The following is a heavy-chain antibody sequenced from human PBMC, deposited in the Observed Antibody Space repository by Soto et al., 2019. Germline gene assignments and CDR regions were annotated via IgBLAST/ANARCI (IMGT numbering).Heavy chain of an antibody. V-gene: IGHV1-18*01. Sequence: VKVSCKASGYTFTSYGISWVRQAPGQGLEWMGWISAYNGNTNYAQKFQGRVTMTEDTSTDTAYMELSSLRSEDTAVYYCATPGVVRVLDAFDIWGQGTMVNVSS. CDR2: ISAYNGNT. D-gene: IGHD3-10*01. J-gene: IGHJ3*02. CDR1: GYTFTSYG. CDR3: ATPGVVRVLDAFDI.